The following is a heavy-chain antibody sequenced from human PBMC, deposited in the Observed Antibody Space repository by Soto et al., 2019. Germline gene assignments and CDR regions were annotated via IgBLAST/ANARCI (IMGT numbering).Heavy chain of an antibody. CDR2: IYYSGST. D-gene: IGHD2-15*01. CDR3: ARDREFHCSGGSCYSGYYYGMDV. J-gene: IGHJ6*02. CDR1: GGSISSGGYY. Sequence: PSETLSLTCTVSGGSISSGGYYWSWIRQHPGKGLEWIGYIYYSGSTYYNPSLKSRVTISVDTSKNQFSLKLSSVTAADTAVYYCARDREFHCSGGSCYSGYYYGMDVWCQGTTVTV. V-gene: IGHV4-31*03.